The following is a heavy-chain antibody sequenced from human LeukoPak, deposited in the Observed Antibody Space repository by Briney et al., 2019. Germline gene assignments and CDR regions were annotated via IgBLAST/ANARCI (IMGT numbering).Heavy chain of an antibody. Sequence: PGGSLRLSCAASGFTFRTSGTSWVRQAPGKGLEWVSAISGSGVSTYYADSVKGRYTISRDNSKNTLYLQMNSLKTEDTAVYYCTRIGPIDVLMWFGSTGPSDYWGQGTLVTVSS. V-gene: IGHV3-23*01. J-gene: IGHJ4*02. D-gene: IGHD3-10*01. CDR2: ISGSGVST. CDR1: GFTFRTSG. CDR3: TRIGPIDVLMWFGSTGPSDY.